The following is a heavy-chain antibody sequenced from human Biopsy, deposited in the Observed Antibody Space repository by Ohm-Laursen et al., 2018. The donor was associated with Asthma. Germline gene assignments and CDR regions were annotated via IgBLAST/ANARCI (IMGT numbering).Heavy chain of an antibody. CDR1: GFTFGDYW. D-gene: IGHD3-3*02. CDR2: IKHDGTEK. V-gene: IGHV3-7*01. Sequence: SLRLSCAAFGFTFGDYWMSWVRQVPGKGLEWVVNIKHDGTEKNHVDSLKGRFTISRDNAKNSLYLQMNSLRAEDTAVYYCARTFHFWSPYHAEHYQHWGQGTLVTVSS. CDR3: ARTFHFWSPYHAEHYQH. J-gene: IGHJ1*01.